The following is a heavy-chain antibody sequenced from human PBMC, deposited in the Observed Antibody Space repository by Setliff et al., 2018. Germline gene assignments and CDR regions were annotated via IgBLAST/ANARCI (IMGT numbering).Heavy chain of an antibody. D-gene: IGHD3-3*01. CDR1: GGSISSSSYY. CDR2: IYYSGST. V-gene: IGHV4-39*01. Sequence: SETLSLTCTVSGGSISSSSYYWGWIRQPPGKGLEWFGSIYYSGSTYYNPSLKSRVTISVDTSKNQFSLKLSSVTAADTAVYYCARHGGALYYNFWSGYPNWFDPWGQGTLVTVSS. CDR3: ARHGGALYYNFWSGYPNWFDP. J-gene: IGHJ5*02.